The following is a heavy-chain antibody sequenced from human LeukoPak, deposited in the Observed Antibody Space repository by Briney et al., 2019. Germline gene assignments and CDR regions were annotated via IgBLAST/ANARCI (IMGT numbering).Heavy chain of an antibody. D-gene: IGHD3-3*01. CDR2: IKQDGSEK. V-gene: IGHV3-7*01. CDR1: GFTFSSYW. Sequence: GGSLRLSCAASGFTFSSYWMSWVRQAPGKGLEWVANIKQDGSEKYYVDSVKGRFTISRDNAKNSLYLQMNSLRAEDTAVYYCARDNPYYDFWGGSYYYYGMDVWGQGTTVTVSS. J-gene: IGHJ6*02. CDR3: ARDNPYYDFWGGSYYYYGMDV.